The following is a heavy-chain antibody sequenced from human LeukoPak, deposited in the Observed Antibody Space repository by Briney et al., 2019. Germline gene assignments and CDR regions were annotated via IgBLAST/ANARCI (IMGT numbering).Heavy chain of an antibody. CDR2: IYYSGII. D-gene: IGHD7-27*01. CDR3: ARTGDRTGYYYYYMDV. J-gene: IGHJ6*03. CDR1: GDSINSYD. Sequence: SETLSLTCTVSGDSINSYDWSWIRQPPGKGLEWIGNIYYSGIIKYNPSLKSRLTISLDTFKNQFSLKLSSVTAADTAVYYCARTGDRTGYYYYYMDVWGKGTTVTVSS. V-gene: IGHV4-59*01.